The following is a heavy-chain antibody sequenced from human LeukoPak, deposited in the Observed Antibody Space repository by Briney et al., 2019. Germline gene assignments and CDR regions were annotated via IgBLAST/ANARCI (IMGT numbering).Heavy chain of an antibody. V-gene: IGHV4-61*02. CDR2: IYTSGST. CDR1: GGSISSGSYY. Sequence: SETLSLTCTVSGGSISSGSYYWSWIRQPAGKGLEWIGRIYTSGSTNYNPSLKSRVSMSIDTSKKQFSLRLSSVTAADTAVYYCARGYSSSWYREFFDHWGQGTLVTVSS. CDR3: ARGYSSSWYREFFDH. D-gene: IGHD6-13*01. J-gene: IGHJ4*02.